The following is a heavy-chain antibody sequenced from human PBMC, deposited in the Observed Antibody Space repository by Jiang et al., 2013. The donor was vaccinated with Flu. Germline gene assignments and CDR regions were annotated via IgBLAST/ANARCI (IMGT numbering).Heavy chain of an antibody. V-gene: IGHV4-4*02. CDR1: GGSISTGNW. CDR2: IYYSGST. Sequence: PGLVKPSGTLSLTCAVAGGSISTGNWWTWVRQPPGKGPEWIGEIYYSGSTNFNPSLKSRVTMSVDKSKNQFSLKLNFVTAADTAVYYCARCGPEDYYDSNGYPHYFDYWGRGTLVTVSS. D-gene: IGHD3-22*01. J-gene: IGHJ4*02. CDR3: ARCGPEDYYDSNGYPHYFDY.